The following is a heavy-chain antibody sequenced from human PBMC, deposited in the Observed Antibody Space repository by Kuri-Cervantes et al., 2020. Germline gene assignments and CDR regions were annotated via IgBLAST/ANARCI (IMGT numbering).Heavy chain of an antibody. CDR2: IRYDGSNK. CDR1: GFTFSSYG. V-gene: IGHV3-30*02. J-gene: IGHJ4*02. Sequence: LSLTCAASGFTFSSYGMHWVRQAPGKGLEWVAFIRYDGSNKYYADSVKGRFTISRDNAKNSLYLQMNSLRAEDTAVYYCARHRDYYDSSGLPGYFDYWGQGTLVTVSS. D-gene: IGHD3-22*01. CDR3: ARHRDYYDSSGLPGYFDY.